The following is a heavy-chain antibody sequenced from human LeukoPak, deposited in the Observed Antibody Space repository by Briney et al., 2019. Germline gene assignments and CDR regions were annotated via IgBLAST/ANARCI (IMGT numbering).Heavy chain of an antibody. CDR1: GYTFTSYY. CDR2: INPSGSST. D-gene: IGHD1-26*01. CDR3: ARDRGAWEPFDY. J-gene: IGHJ4*02. Sequence: GASVKVSCKASGYTFTSYYMHWVRQAPGQGLEWMGLINPSGSSTNYAQKFQGRVTITADKSTSTAYMELSSLRSEDTAVYYCARDRGAWEPFDYWGQGTLVTVSS. V-gene: IGHV1-46*01.